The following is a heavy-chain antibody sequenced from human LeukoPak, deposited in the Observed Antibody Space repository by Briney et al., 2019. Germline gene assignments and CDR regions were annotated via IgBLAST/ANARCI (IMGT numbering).Heavy chain of an antibody. CDR3: ARERGGQAGSYFPS. Sequence: ASVKVSCKTSGYPFINYDINWVRQASGQGLEWTGWMRPNSGKTGYAQKFQGRITMTRNISISTAYMELSSLRFDDTAVYFCARERGGQAGSYFPSWGQGALVTVSS. J-gene: IGHJ4*02. V-gene: IGHV1-8*01. D-gene: IGHD1-26*01. CDR1: GYPFINYD. CDR2: MRPNSGKT.